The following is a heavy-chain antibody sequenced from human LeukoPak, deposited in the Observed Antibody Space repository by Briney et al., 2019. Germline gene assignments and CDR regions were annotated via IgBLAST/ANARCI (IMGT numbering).Heavy chain of an antibody. CDR2: IYYSGST. CDR3: ARCRYYYYYCMDV. V-gene: IGHV4-39*01. J-gene: IGHJ6*03. Sequence: PSETLSLTCSIPVVSICSSSYSWGWFRQPPGKGLDWIGSIYYSGSTYYHPTLKSRLTISVDTSKNQFSLKLSSVTAADTAVYYCARCRYYYYYCMDVWGKGTTVTVSS. CDR1: VVSICSSSYS.